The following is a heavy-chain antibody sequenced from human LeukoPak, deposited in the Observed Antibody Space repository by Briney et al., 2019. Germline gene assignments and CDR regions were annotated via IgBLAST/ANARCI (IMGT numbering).Heavy chain of an antibody. CDR3: ATTLDDYCSSTSCYLYYFDY. CDR1: GFTFSSYA. J-gene: IGHJ4*02. V-gene: IGHV3-23*01. D-gene: IGHD2-2*01. Sequence: GGSLRISCAASGFTFSSYAMSWVRQAPGKGLEWVSAISGSGGSTYYADSVKGRFTISRDNSKNTLYLQMNSLRAEDTAVYYCATTLDDYCSSTSCYLYYFDYWGQGTLVTVSS. CDR2: ISGSGGST.